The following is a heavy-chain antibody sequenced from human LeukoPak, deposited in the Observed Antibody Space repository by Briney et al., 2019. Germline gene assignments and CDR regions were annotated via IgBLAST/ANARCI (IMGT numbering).Heavy chain of an antibody. V-gene: IGHV1-8*01. CDR2: MNPNSGNT. J-gene: IGHJ6*03. D-gene: IGHD4-17*01. Sequence: ASVKVSCKASGYTFTSYDINWVRQATGQGLEWMGWMNPNSGNTGYAQKFQGRVTMTRNTSISTAYMELSSLRSEDTAVYYCAASYGDYNYYYMDVWGKGTTVTVSS. CDR3: AASYGDYNYYYMDV. CDR1: GYTFTSYD.